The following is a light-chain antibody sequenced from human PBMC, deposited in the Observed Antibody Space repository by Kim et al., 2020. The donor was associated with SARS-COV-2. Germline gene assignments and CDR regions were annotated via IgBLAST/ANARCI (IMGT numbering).Light chain of an antibody. CDR1: QSFSIN. V-gene: IGKV3-15*01. CDR3: QQYNSWPT. Sequence: EIVMTQSPATLSVSPGERVTLSCRASQSFSINLAWYQQRPGQAPRLLIYGASTRATGVPARFSGSGSGTEFTLTISSLQSEDFAIYYCQQYNSWPTFGQGTRLEIK. CDR2: GAS. J-gene: IGKJ5*01.